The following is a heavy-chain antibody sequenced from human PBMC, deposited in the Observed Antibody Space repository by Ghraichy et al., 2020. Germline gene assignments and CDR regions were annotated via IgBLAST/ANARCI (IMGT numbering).Heavy chain of an antibody. Sequence: LSLTCAASGFTISSNYMSWVRQAPGKGLEWVSLIYTGGSRHYADSVKGRFTISRDNSNNTLYLQMNSLRDEDTAVYYCARVGYTSGWLWSWGQGTLVTVSS. D-gene: IGHD6-19*01. J-gene: IGHJ4*02. CDR3: ARVGYTSGWLWS. CDR2: IYTGGSR. CDR1: GFTISSNY. V-gene: IGHV3-53*01.